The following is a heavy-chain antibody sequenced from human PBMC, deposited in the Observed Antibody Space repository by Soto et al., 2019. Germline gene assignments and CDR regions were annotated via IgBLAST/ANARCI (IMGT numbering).Heavy chain of an antibody. CDR2: ISAYNGNT. V-gene: IGHV1-18*01. D-gene: IGHD3-10*01. J-gene: IGHJ6*02. CDR3: ARDQGLLWFGDTYYYYYGMDV. CDR1: GYTFTSYG. Sequence: GASVKVSCKASGYTFTSYGISWVRQAPGQGLEWMGLISAYNGNTNYAQKLQGRVTMTTDTSTSTAYMELRSLRSDDTAVYYCARDQGLLWFGDTYYYYYGMDVWGQGTTVTVSS.